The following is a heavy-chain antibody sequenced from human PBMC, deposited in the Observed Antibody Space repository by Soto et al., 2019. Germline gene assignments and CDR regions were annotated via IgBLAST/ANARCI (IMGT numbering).Heavy chain of an antibody. D-gene: IGHD6-13*01. Sequence: AVKVSCKASRGTFSSYAISWVRQAPGQGLEWMGGIIPIFGTANYAQKFQGRVTITADESTSTAYMELSSLRSEDTAVYYCARDREAAAGSYYGMDVWGQGTTVTVSS. CDR3: ARDREAAAGSYYGMDV. V-gene: IGHV1-69*13. CDR1: RGTFSSYA. CDR2: IIPIFGTA. J-gene: IGHJ6*02.